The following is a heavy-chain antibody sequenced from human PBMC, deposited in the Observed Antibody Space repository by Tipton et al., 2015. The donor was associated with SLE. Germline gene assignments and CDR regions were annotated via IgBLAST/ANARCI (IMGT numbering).Heavy chain of an antibody. D-gene: IGHD3-16*01. Sequence: TLSLTCAVHGGSFSGYYWSWIRQPPGKGLEWIGEVHHSGTTNYNPSLKSRITISVDKSENQFSLKLDSVTAADTAVYYCARGLVDWGQGTLVTVSS. J-gene: IGHJ4*02. CDR3: ARGLVD. CDR1: GGSFSGYY. V-gene: IGHV4-34*01. CDR2: VHHSGTT.